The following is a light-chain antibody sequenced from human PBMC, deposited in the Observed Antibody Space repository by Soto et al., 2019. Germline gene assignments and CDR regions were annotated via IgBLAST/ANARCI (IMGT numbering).Light chain of an antibody. CDR1: QSVSNY. CDR2: GAS. J-gene: IGKJ1*01. CDR3: HQHRASPQT. Sequence: EIVLTQSPGTLSLSPGERATLSCRASQSVSNYLAWYQRKPGQAPRLLIYGASSRATGIPDRFSGSGSGTDFTLTISRLEPEDVAVYYRHQHRASPQTFGQGTKADIK. V-gene: IGKV3-20*01.